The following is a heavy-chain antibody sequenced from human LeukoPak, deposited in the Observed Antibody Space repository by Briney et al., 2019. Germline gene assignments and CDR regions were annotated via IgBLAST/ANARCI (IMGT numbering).Heavy chain of an antibody. Sequence: SQTLSLTCTVSGGSISSGDYYWSWIRQPPGKGLEWIAYMYYSGSTYYNPSLKSRLTMSADTSKNQLSLKLSSVTAADTAVYYCARPYYYDSRIDPWGQGILVTVSS. V-gene: IGHV4-30-4*01. CDR2: MYYSGST. CDR1: GGSISSGDYY. J-gene: IGHJ5*02. D-gene: IGHD3-22*01. CDR3: ARPYYYDSRIDP.